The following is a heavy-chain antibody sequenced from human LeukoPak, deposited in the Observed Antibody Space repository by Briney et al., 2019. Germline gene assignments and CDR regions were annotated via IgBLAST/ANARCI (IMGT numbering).Heavy chain of an antibody. CDR2: IYYSGST. CDR3: ARLWFGELLPYNWFDP. CDR1: GGSISSYY. J-gene: IGHJ5*02. V-gene: IGHV4-59*08. D-gene: IGHD3-10*01. Sequence: SETLSLTCTVSGGSISSYYWSWIRQPPGKGLEWIGYIYYSGSTNYNPSLKSRVAISVDTSKNQFSLKLSSVTAADTAVYYCARLWFGELLPYNWFDPWGQGTLVTVSS.